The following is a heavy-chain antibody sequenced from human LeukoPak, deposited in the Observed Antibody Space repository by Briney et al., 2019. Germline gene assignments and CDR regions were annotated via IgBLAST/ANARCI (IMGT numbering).Heavy chain of an antibody. D-gene: IGHD3-22*01. Sequence: SETLSLTCTVSGGSISSYYWSWIRQPPGKGLEWIGYIYYSGSTNYNPPLKSRVTISVDTSKNQFSLKLSSATAADTAVYYCARGPYYDSSGYYSYYYYMDVWGKGTTVTVSS. CDR3: ARGPYYDSSGYYSYYYYMDV. V-gene: IGHV4-59*01. CDR1: GGSISSYY. J-gene: IGHJ6*03. CDR2: IYYSGST.